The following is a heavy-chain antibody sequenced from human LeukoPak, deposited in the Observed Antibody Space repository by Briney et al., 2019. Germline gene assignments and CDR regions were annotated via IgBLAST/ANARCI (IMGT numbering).Heavy chain of an antibody. CDR1: GFTFSNAW. D-gene: IGHD3-9*01. CDR2: IKSKSDGETT. Sequence: GGSLRLSCAASGFTFSNAWMSWVRQAPGKGLGWVGRIKSKSDGETTDYAAPVIGRFTISRDDSKNTLYLQLNSLKTDDTAVYYYATDRGRYDISTWRFNYWGQGALVTVSS. J-gene: IGHJ4*02. V-gene: IGHV3-15*01. CDR3: ATDRGRYDISTWRFNY.